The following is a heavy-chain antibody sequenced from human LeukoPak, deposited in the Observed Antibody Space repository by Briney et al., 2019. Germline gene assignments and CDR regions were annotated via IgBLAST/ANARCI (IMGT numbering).Heavy chain of an antibody. V-gene: IGHV3-30*02. J-gene: IGHJ4*02. Sequence: LSLNTYGMHWVRQAPGRGLEWLTLIRPDGRMKFYSDSVKGRFTVSRDNSLSMLYLEMTSLRSEDTAVYYCVKDDPVLHYWGQGTLVSVSS. CDR3: VKDDPVLHY. CDR1: LSLNTYG. CDR2: IRPDGRMK.